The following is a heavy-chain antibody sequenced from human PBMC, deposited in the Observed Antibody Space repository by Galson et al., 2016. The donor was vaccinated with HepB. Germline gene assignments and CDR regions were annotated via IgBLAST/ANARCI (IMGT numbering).Heavy chain of an antibody. D-gene: IGHD6-19*01. V-gene: IGHV3-21*01. CDR2: IDTNSHYI. CDR3: ARAHQFLWGGSGWQYYYYYYYMYV. Sequence: LRLSCAASGFTFNTYNMNWVRQAPGKGLEWVPSIDTNSHYIYYADSVKGRFTISRDNAKNSLSLQMNSLRAEDTAVYYCARAHQFLWGGSGWQYYYYYYYMYVWGKGTPVTVSS. J-gene: IGHJ6*03. CDR1: GFTFNTYN.